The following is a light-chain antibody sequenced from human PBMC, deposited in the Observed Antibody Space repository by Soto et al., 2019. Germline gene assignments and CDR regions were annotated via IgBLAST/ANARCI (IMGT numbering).Light chain of an antibody. Sequence: SALPQPPSLSGSPGQSVTISCTGTSSDVGSYNRVSWYQQPPGTAPKLMIYDVGNRPSGVPDRFSVSKSGNTASLTISGLQADDEADYYCSSYTSSNTYVFGTGTKVTVL. CDR1: SSDVGSYNR. CDR2: DVG. J-gene: IGLJ1*01. V-gene: IGLV2-18*02. CDR3: SSYTSSNTYV.